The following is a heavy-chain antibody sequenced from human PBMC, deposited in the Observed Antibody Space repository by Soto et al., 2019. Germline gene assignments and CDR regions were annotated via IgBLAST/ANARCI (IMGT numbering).Heavy chain of an antibody. CDR1: GYTLTELS. CDR2: FDPEDGET. D-gene: IGHD6-13*01. Sequence: ASVKVSCKVSGYTLTELSMHWVRQAPGKGLEWMGGFDPEDGETTYAQKFQGRVTMTEDTSTDTAYMELSSLRSEDTAVYYCAAHPYIAAAGTIYFDYWGQGTLVTVSS. V-gene: IGHV1-24*01. J-gene: IGHJ4*02. CDR3: AAHPYIAAAGTIYFDY.